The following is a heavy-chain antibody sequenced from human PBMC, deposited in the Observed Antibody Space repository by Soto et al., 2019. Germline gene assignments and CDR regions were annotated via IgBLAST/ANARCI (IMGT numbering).Heavy chain of an antibody. Sequence: EVQLVESGGGLVQPGGSLRLSCAASGFTFSSYSMNWVRQAPGKGLEWVSYISSSSSTIYYADSVKGRFTISRDNAKNSLYLQMNSLRAEDTAVYYFARGSVAGTLSAFDIWGQGTMVTVSS. CDR1: GFTFSSYS. D-gene: IGHD6-19*01. CDR3: ARGSVAGTLSAFDI. V-gene: IGHV3-48*01. CDR2: ISSSSSTI. J-gene: IGHJ3*02.